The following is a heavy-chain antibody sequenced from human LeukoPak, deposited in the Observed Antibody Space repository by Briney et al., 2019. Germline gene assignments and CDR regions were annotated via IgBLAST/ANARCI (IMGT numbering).Heavy chain of an antibody. V-gene: IGHV4-39*01. CDR3: ARHHRSGYYEVDY. CDR2: IYYSGSP. D-gene: IGHD6-25*01. Sequence: SETLSLTCTVSGGSTSSSDYYWGWIRQPPGGGLEWIGTIYYSGSPSYNPSLKGRVTMSVATSKNQFSLKLSSVTAADTAVYFCARHHRSGYYEVDYWGQGTLVTVSS. CDR1: GGSTSSSDYY. J-gene: IGHJ4*02.